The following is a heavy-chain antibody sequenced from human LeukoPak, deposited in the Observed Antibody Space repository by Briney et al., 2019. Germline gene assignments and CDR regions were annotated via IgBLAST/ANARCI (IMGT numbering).Heavy chain of an antibody. J-gene: IGHJ4*02. CDR3: ARRGIAVAGTDGFDY. Sequence: SETLSLTCTVSGYSISSGYYWGWIRQPPGKGLEWIGSIYHSGSTYYNPSLKSRLTVSVDTSKNQFSLKLSSVTAADTAVYYCARRGIAVAGTDGFDYWGQGTLVTVSS. CDR1: GYSISSGYY. V-gene: IGHV4-38-2*02. D-gene: IGHD6-19*01. CDR2: IYHSGST.